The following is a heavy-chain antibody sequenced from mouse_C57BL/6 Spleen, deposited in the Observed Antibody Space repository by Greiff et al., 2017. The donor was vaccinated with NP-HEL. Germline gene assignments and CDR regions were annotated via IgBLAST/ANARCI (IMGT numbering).Heavy chain of an antibody. Sequence: VQLQQPGAELVKPGASVKMSCKASGYTFTSYWITWVKQRPGQGLEWIGDIYPGSGSTNYNEKFKSKATLTVDTSSSTAYMQLSSLTSEDSAVYDCASMREFIEEYWYCDVWGTGTTVTVSS. J-gene: IGHJ1*03. D-gene: IGHD1-1*01. CDR1: GYTFTSYW. V-gene: IGHV1-55*01. CDR2: IYPGSGST. CDR3: ASMREFIEEYWYCDV.